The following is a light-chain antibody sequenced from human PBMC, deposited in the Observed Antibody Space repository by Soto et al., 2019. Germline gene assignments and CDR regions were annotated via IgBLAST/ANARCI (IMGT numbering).Light chain of an antibody. V-gene: IGKV3-11*01. CDR3: QQSSTRPRIT. Sequence: EIVLTQSPATLSLSPGERATLSCRAGQSVNTYLAWYQHKPGQAPRLLITDASNRACGIPARFSGSGAGTDFALTIRGLEPEGFAVYCCQQSSTRPRITFGGGNKVEIK. J-gene: IGKJ4*01. CDR2: DAS. CDR1: QSVNTY.